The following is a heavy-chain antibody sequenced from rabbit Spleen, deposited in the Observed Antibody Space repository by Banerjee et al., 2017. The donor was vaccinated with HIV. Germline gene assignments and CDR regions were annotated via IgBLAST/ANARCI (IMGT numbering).Heavy chain of an antibody. CDR3: ARDTGSSFSSYGMDL. Sequence: QSLEESGGDLVKPGASLPLTCTASGFSFSSSDYMCWVREAPGKGLEWISCIAGSSRGFTYSATWAKGRFTCSKTSSTTVTLQMTSLTVSDTASYFCARDTGSSFSSYGMDLWGPGTLVTVS. CDR1: GFSFSSSDY. J-gene: IGHJ6*01. CDR2: IAGSSRGFT. D-gene: IGHD8-1*01. V-gene: IGHV1S40*01.